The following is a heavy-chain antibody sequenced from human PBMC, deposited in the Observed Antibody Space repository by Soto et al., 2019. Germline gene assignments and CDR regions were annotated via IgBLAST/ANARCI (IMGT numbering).Heavy chain of an antibody. J-gene: IGHJ4*02. CDR1: GFTFSSYA. Sequence: PGGSLRLSCAASGFTFSSYAMHWVRQAPGKGLEYVSAISSNGGSTYYANSVKGRFTISRDNAKNTLYLQMDSLRAEDTAVYYCARDISYGSGSYPIAFDYWGQGTLVTVSS. D-gene: IGHD3-10*01. V-gene: IGHV3-64*01. CDR2: ISSNGGST. CDR3: ARDISYGSGSYPIAFDY.